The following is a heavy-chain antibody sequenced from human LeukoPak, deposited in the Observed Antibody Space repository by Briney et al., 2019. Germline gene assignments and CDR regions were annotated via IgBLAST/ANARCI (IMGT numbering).Heavy chain of an antibody. CDR1: GGSISSSSYY. V-gene: IGHV4-39*07. CDR3: ARAHIGAFDI. J-gene: IGHJ3*02. Sequence: SETLSLTCTVSGGSISSSSYYWGWIRQPPGKGLEWIGSIYYSGSTYYNPSLKSRVTISVDTSKNQFSLKLSSVTAADTAVYYCARAHIGAFDIWGQGTMVTVSS. CDR2: IYYSGST.